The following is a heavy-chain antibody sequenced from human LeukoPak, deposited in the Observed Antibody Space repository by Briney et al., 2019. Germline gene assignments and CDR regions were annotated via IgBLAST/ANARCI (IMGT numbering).Heavy chain of an antibody. Sequence: SETLSLTCAVYGGSFSGYYWSWIRQPPGKGLEWIGEINHSGSTNYNPSLKSRVTISVDTSKNQFSLKLSSVTAADTAVYYCARTRSRPTYYYGSGSYYPHYYYYYMDVWGKETTVTISS. CDR2: INHSGST. D-gene: IGHD3-10*01. V-gene: IGHV4-34*01. CDR3: ARTRSRPTYYYGSGSYYPHYYYYYMDV. CDR1: GGSFSGYY. J-gene: IGHJ6*03.